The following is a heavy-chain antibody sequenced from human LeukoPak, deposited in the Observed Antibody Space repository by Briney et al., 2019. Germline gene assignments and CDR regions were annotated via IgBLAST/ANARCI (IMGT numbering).Heavy chain of an antibody. CDR1: GGSICSGGYS. CDR3: ARGGGRARVLDY. D-gene: IGHD4-23*01. J-gene: IGHJ4*02. CDR2: IYHSGST. Sequence: SQTLSLTCAVSGGSICSGGYSWSWIRQPPGKGLEWIAYIYHSGSTYYNPSLKSRVAISVDRSKNQFSLKLSSVTAAGTAVYYCARGGGRARVLDYWGQGTLVTVSS. V-gene: IGHV4-30-2*01.